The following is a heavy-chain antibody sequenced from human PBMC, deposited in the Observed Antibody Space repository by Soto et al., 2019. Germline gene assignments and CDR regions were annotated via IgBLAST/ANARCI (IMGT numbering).Heavy chain of an antibody. CDR1: GFTFSTYG. V-gene: IGHV3-33*01. CDR2: IWYDGSNK. J-gene: IGHJ5*02. Sequence: GSLRLSCAASGFTFSTYGMHWVRQAPGKGLKWVAVIWYDGSNKYYEDSVKGRFTISRDNSKNRLYLQMNSLRVEDTAVYYCARDRGIYSSGWYDFDHWGQGTLVTVSS. D-gene: IGHD6-19*01. CDR3: ARDRGIYSSGWYDFDH.